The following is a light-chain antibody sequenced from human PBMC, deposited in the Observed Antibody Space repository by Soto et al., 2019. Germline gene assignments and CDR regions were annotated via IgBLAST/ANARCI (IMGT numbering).Light chain of an antibody. Sequence: EIVLTQSPATLSLSPGERATFSCKASQSVGTSLAWFQQKPGQAPRLLIYDASVRATGIPARFSGSGSGTDFTLTISRLQPEDIAMYYCQQSSNWPPCTFGRGTRVEI. CDR3: QQSSNWPPCT. V-gene: IGKV3-11*01. CDR1: QSVGTS. J-gene: IGKJ1*01. CDR2: DAS.